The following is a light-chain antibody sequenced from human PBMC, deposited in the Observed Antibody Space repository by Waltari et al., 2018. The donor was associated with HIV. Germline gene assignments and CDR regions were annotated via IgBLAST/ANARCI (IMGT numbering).Light chain of an antibody. V-gene: IGKV3-15*01. CDR2: GAS. CDR3: QQYNSWPPAWT. Sequence: EIVMTQSPATLSVSPGDRATLSCRASQSVSSNLAWYQQRPGQAPRLLIFGASTRATDIPARFSGSGSGTEFSLTISSLQSEDFAVYYCQQYNSWPPAWTFGQGTNVEIK. J-gene: IGKJ1*01. CDR1: QSVSSN.